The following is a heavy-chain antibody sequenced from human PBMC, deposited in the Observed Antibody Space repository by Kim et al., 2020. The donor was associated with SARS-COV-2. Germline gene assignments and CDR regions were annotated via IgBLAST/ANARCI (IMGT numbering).Heavy chain of an antibody. D-gene: IGHD6-19*01. CDR3: VRDLTSGWIKTPYYFDS. CDR1: GFTFSTYA. CDR2: ISRGRTFI. J-gene: IGHJ4*01. Sequence: GGSLRLSCSPSGFTFSTYAISWSRQAPGKGLGWVSSISRGRTFIFSAGSVRGRFTISRETAQSSLFLNRTNLKSEDTAMYSCVRDLTSGWIKTPYYFDS. V-gene: IGHV3-21*01.